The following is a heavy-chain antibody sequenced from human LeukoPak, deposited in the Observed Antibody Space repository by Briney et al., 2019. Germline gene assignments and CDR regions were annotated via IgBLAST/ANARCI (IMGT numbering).Heavy chain of an antibody. D-gene: IGHD2-15*01. CDR1: GGSFSGYY. V-gene: IGHV4-34*01. J-gene: IGHJ4*02. CDR2: INHSGST. CDR3: ARGVPVVAAYFDY. Sequence: SSETLSLTCAVYGGSFSGYYWSWLRQPPGKGLEWVGEINHSGSTNYNTSLKRRVTISVDTSKNQFSLKLSSVTAADTAVYYCARGVPVVAAYFDYWGQGTLVTVSS.